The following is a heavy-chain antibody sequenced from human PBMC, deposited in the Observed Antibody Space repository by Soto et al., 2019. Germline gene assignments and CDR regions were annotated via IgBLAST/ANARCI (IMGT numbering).Heavy chain of an antibody. Sequence: QVQLQESGPGLVKPSETLSLTCTVSGGSISSYYWSWIRQPPGKGLDWIGFIYDSGTTNYNPSLKRRATISVDMSKTQHSLRMSSVTAADTVLYYRAGRLTLASNTWDGFDILGDWTTVPVSS. CDR3: AGRLTLASNTWDGFDI. J-gene: IGHJ3*02. D-gene: IGHD3-16*01. CDR1: GGSISSYY. V-gene: IGHV4-59*03. CDR2: IYDSGTT.